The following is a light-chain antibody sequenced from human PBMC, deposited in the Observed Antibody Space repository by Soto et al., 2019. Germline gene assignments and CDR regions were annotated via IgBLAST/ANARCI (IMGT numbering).Light chain of an antibody. J-gene: IGKJ5*01. CDR3: QQSYSTPIT. V-gene: IGKV1-39*01. CDR1: QSISSY. Sequence: DIQMTQSPSSLSASVGDRVTITCRASQSISSYLNWYQQNPGRAPKLLIYAASNLESGVPSRFSGSGSGRDFTLTISSLQPEDFTIYFCQQSYSTPITFRQGTRLEIK. CDR2: AAS.